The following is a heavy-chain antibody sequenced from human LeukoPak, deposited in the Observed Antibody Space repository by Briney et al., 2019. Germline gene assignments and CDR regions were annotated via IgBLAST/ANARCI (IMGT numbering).Heavy chain of an antibody. Sequence: TGGSLRLSCAASGFTFSSYAMSWVRQVPGKGLEWVSAISGSGGSTYYADSVKGRFTISRDNSKNTLYLQMNSLRAEDTAVYYCAKDRHASYYYYYMDVWGKGTTVTVSS. J-gene: IGHJ6*03. V-gene: IGHV3-23*01. CDR1: GFTFSSYA. CDR3: AKDRHASYYYYYMDV. CDR2: ISGSGGST.